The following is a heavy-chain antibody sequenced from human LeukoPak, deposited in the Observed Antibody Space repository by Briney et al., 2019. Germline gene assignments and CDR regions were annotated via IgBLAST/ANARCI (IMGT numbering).Heavy chain of an antibody. Sequence: GGSLRLSCAASGFTVSSNYMSWVRQAPGKGLEWVSVIYSGGSTYYADSVKGRFTISRDNSKNTLYLQMNNLRAEDTAVYYCARDHWFIGTIFGVTTYGGDYWGQGTLVTVSS. CDR1: GFTVSSNY. CDR2: IYSGGST. J-gene: IGHJ4*02. D-gene: IGHD3-3*01. V-gene: IGHV3-66*01. CDR3: ARDHWFIGTIFGVTTYGGDY.